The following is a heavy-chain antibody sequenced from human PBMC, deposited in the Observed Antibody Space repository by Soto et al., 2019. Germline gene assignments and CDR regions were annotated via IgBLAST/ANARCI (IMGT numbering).Heavy chain of an antibody. D-gene: IGHD1-7*01. CDR2: IFSNDEK. Sequence: SGPTLVNPTETLTLTCTVSGFSLSNARMGVSWIRPPPGKALECLAHIFSNDEKSYSTSLKSRLTISKDTSKSQVVLTMTNMDPVDTATYYCARLPLVGITGTRSYYYYGMDVWGQGTTVTVSS. CDR3: ARLPLVGITGTRSYYYYGMDV. CDR1: GFSLSNARMG. V-gene: IGHV2-26*01. J-gene: IGHJ6*02.